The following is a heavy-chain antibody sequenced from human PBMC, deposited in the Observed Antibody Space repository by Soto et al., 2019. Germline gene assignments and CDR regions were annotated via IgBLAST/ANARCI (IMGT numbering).Heavy chain of an antibody. D-gene: IGHD6-6*01. Sequence: QVQLQESGPGLVKPSGTLSLSCAVSGASLTSSHWWSWVRQPPGKGLEWIGEIYHSGSANYNSSLKSRVAISVDKSKNQFSLNLTSVTAADTAVYYCARDSKYSRDSDRYFDLWGRGTLVTVSS. CDR1: GASLTSSHW. V-gene: IGHV4-4*02. J-gene: IGHJ2*01. CDR3: ARDSKYSRDSDRYFDL. CDR2: IYHSGSA.